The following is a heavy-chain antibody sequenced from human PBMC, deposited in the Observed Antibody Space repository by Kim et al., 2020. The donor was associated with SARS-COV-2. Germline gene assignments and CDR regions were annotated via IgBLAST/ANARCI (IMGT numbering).Heavy chain of an antibody. J-gene: IGHJ3*01. V-gene: IGHV1-24*01. D-gene: IGHD2-2*01. CDR1: GYTLSDSS. CDR3: ATMFAAIVVVPPSKADAFDL. CDR2: FDPEDGET. Sequence: ASVKVSCKASGYTLSDSSMHWVRQAPGKGLEWMGGFDPEDGETIYAQKFQGRVTVTEDTSTDTAYMELTSLTSEDTAVYYCATMFAAIVVVPPSKADAFDLWGQGTMVTVSS.